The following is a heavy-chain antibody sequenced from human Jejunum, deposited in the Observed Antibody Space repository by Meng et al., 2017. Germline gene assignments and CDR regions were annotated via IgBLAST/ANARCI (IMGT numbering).Heavy chain of an antibody. CDR1: GDSISSGEYF. CDR3: ARGELLWDY. J-gene: IGHJ4*02. V-gene: IGHV4-30-4*01. CDR2: MDYRGST. Sequence: LRESGPGLVKPSKTRSRTCIFCGDSISSGEYFWGWSRQPPGKGLEWIGYMDYRGSTFYNPSLKSRVTISVDTSKNQFSLKLSSVTAADTAVYFCARGELLWDYWGQGTLVTVSS. D-gene: IGHD2-2*01.